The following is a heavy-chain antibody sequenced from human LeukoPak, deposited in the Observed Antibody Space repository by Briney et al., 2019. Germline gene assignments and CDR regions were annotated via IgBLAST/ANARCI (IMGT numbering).Heavy chain of an antibody. CDR3: AKAPVTTCGGAYCYPFDY. J-gene: IGHJ4*02. D-gene: IGHD2-21*01. V-gene: IGHV3-48*01. Sequence: RPGGSLRLSCAASGFTFSSYSMNWVRQAPGKGLEWVSYISSSSSTIYYADSVKGRFTISRDNAKNSLYLQMNSLRAEDAAVYYCAKAPVTTCGGAYCYPFDYWGQGTLVTVSS. CDR1: GFTFSSYS. CDR2: ISSSSSTI.